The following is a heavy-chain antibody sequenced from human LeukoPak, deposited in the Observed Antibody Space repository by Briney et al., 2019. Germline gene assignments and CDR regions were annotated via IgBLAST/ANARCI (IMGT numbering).Heavy chain of an antibody. CDR3: ASVKSGSYYPIDY. Sequence: PGGSLRLSCAAPGFTFSNYWMHWVRQTPGKGLVWVSRINTDGTGTSYADSVKGRFTITRDGDKNTLYLQMSGLRAEDTAVYCCASVKSGSYYPIDYWGQGTLVTVSS. J-gene: IGHJ4*02. D-gene: IGHD1-26*01. CDR1: GFTFSNYW. CDR2: INTDGTGT. V-gene: IGHV3-74*01.